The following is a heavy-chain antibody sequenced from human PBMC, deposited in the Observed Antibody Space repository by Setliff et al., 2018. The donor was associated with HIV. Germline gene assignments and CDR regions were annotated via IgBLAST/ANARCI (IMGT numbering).Heavy chain of an antibody. CDR2: IYYTGST. V-gene: IGHV4-39*01. D-gene: IGHD3-3*01. Sequence: PSETLSLTCTVSGASISSSSHHWAWIRQPPGKGLEYIGNIYYTGSTHHNPSLESRVTISIDTSRNQFSLKLTSVTAADTAMYYCARGTAYYNFWSGYSQDYYYYMDVWGKGTTVTVSS. CDR1: GASISSSSHH. J-gene: IGHJ6*03. CDR3: ARGTAYYNFWSGYSQDYYYYMDV.